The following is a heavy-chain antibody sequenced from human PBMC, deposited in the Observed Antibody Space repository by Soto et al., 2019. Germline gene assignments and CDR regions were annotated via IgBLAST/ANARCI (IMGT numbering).Heavy chain of an antibody. CDR1: GFTFYTAW. CDR3: VTDTRGS. J-gene: IGHJ5*02. D-gene: IGHD3-3*01. CDR2: IKSKNDGETT. Sequence: EVQLVESGGDLVKPGGSLRLSCAASGFTFYTAWLNWVRQAPGKGLEWVGHIKSKNDGETTDYAAPVKGRFTISRDDSINTLYLQMNSQKTDDTAVYYCVTDTRGSWGQGTLVTVSS. V-gene: IGHV3-15*07.